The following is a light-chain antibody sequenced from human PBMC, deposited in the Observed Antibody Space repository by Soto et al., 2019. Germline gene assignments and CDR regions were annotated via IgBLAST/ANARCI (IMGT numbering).Light chain of an antibody. J-gene: IGKJ4*01. CDR2: DAS. Sequence: FGLTQSPGTLSLSPGERATLSCRASQTVRNNYLAWYQQKPGQAPRLLIYDASSRATGIPDRFSGGGSGTDFTLTISRLGPEDFAVYYCQQFSSYPLTFGGGTKVDIK. V-gene: IGKV3-20*01. CDR3: QQFSSYPLT. CDR1: QTVRNNY.